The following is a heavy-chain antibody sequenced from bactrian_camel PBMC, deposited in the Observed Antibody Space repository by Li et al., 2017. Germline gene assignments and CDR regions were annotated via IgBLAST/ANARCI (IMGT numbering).Heavy chain of an antibody. J-gene: IGHJ4*01. CDR3: AADRMGGKSTVVAGSCGVANY. CDR2: IYTGTGDSSI. D-gene: IGHD6*01. CDR1: RLTYMNGC. V-gene: IGHV3S1*01. Sequence: HVQLVESGGDLVQPGDSLRLSCVADRLTYMNGCMYWIRQLPGKEREGVAGIYTGTGDSSIHYADSVKGRFTISQDNAKNTVYLQMNSLKPEDAAVYYCAADRMGGKSTVVAGSCGVANYWGQGTQVTVS.